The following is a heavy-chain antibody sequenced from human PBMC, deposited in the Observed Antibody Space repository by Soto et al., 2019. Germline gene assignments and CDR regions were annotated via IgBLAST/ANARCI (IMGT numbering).Heavy chain of an antibody. CDR2: IYYSGST. CDR3: ARDYGDYFDY. J-gene: IGHJ4*02. CDR1: GGSISSYY. V-gene: IGHV4-59*01. D-gene: IGHD4-17*01. Sequence: SETLSLTGTLSGGSISSYYWSWIRQPPGKGLEWIGYIYYSGSTNYNPSLKSRVTISVDTSKNQFSLKLSSVTAADTAVYYCARDYGDYFDYWGQGTLVTVSS.